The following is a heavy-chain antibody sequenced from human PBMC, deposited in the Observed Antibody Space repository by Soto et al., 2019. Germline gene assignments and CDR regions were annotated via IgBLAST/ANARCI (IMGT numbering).Heavy chain of an antibody. Sequence: PSETLSLTCTVSGDSVTSGNYYWSWIRQPPGKGLEWIGHIYYSGSTNYSPSLKSRVTISLDTPNNQFSLKLSSVTAADTAVYYCARCPRIMITFGGRYYYYGMDVWGQGTTVTVSS. CDR2: IYYSGST. CDR3: ARCPRIMITFGGRYYYYGMDV. D-gene: IGHD3-16*01. CDR1: GDSVTSGNYY. J-gene: IGHJ6*02. V-gene: IGHV4-61*01.